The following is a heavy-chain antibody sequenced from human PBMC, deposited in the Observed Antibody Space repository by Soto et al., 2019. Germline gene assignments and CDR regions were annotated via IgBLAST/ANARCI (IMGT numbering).Heavy chain of an antibody. D-gene: IGHD3-3*01. V-gene: IGHV1-69*19. CDR1: GGTVSSYA. J-gene: IGHJ6*02. CDR2: ISPSFGTV. Sequence: QVQLVKSGAEVTEPGSSFQFTCKAVGGTVSSYAISWVRQAPGQGLEWRGGISPSFGTVDYAQQFQGRVTITADESTCTAYMELSSPRSEDTALYFLARARYYFYPSGYCPAFWYGLDVWGQGTTVTVSS. CDR3: ARARYYFYPSGYCPAFWYGLDV.